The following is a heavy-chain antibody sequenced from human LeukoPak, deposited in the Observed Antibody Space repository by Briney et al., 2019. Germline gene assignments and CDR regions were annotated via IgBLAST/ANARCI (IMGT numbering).Heavy chain of an antibody. CDR2: IKHDGTEN. J-gene: IGHJ4*02. D-gene: IGHD1-20*01. CDR1: GFTFSDYW. V-gene: IGHV3-7*01. CDR3: VSDGKGPLTSQHFDY. Sequence: GGSLRLSCAASGFTFSDYWMSWVRQAPGKGLEWVANIKHDGTENHYVDSVKGRFTISRDNAKNSLYLQMNSLRAEDTAVYYCVSDGKGPLTSQHFDYWGQGTLVTVSS.